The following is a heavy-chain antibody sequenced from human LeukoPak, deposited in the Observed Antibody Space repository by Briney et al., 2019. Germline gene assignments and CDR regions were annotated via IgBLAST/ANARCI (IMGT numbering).Heavy chain of an antibody. J-gene: IGHJ4*02. CDR3: ARVSGGRWLQSFDY. CDR2: ISSSSSYI. D-gene: IGHD5-24*01. CDR1: GFTFSSYS. V-gene: IGHV3-21*01. Sequence: GVLRLSCAASGFTFSSYSMNWVRQAPGKGLEWVSSISSSSSYIYYADSVKGRFTISRDNAKNSLYLQMNSLRAEDTAVYYCARVSGGRWLQSFDYWGQGTLVTVSS.